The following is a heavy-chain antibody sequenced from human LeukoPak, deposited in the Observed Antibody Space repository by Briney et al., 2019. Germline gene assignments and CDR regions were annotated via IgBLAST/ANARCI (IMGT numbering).Heavy chain of an antibody. CDR2: IIPILGIA. D-gene: IGHD2-8*01. CDR3: ARRMDYYYYYGMDV. Sequence: GASVTVSCKASGGTLSSYAISWVRQAPGQGLEWMGRIIPILGIANYAQKFQGRVTITADKSTSTAYMELSSLRPEDTAVYYCARRMDYYYYYGMDVWGQGTTVTVSS. V-gene: IGHV1-69*04. J-gene: IGHJ6*02. CDR1: GGTLSSYA.